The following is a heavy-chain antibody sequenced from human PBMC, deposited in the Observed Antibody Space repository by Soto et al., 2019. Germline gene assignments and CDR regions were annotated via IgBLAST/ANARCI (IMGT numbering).Heavy chain of an antibody. J-gene: IGHJ4*02. CDR1: GFTFDDYA. CDR3: AKEPFGVVTPGGYFDY. D-gene: IGHD3-3*01. Sequence: EVQLVESGGGLVQPGRSLRLSCAASGFTFDDYAMHWVRQAPGKGLEWVSGISWNSGSIGYADSVQGRFTISRDNAKNSLYLQMNSLRAEDTALYYCAKEPFGVVTPGGYFDYWGQGTLVTVSS. V-gene: IGHV3-9*01. CDR2: ISWNSGSI.